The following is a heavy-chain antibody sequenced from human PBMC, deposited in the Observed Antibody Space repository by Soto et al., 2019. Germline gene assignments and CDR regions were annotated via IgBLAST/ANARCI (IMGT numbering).Heavy chain of an antibody. J-gene: IGHJ6*02. Sequence: GGSLRLSCAASGFTFSSYAMHWVRQAPGKGLEWVAVISYDGSNKYYADSVKGRFTISRDNSKNTLYLQMNSLRAEDTAVYYCAREDSGYCSGGSCYSVYYYYGMDVWGQGTTVTVSS. V-gene: IGHV3-30-3*01. CDR3: AREDSGYCSGGSCYSVYYYYGMDV. D-gene: IGHD2-15*01. CDR1: GFTFSSYA. CDR2: ISYDGSNK.